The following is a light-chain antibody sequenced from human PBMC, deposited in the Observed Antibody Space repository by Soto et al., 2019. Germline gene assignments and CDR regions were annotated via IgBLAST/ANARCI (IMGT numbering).Light chain of an antibody. V-gene: IGKV1-5*03. CDR3: QQYNNYPWT. CDR1: QSISSW. Sequence: IPITPSSSTPSASLGDRVTITFRASQSISSWLAWYLQKPGKAPKLLIYKASSLESGVPSRFSGSGSGTEFTLTINSLQPDDFATYYCQQYNNYPWTFGQGTKVDIK. J-gene: IGKJ1*01. CDR2: KAS.